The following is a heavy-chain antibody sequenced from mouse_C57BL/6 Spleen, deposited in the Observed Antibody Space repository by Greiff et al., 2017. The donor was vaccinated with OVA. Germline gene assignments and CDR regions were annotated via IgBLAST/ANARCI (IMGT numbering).Heavy chain of an antibody. D-gene: IGHD1-1*01. CDR2: IDPSDSYT. Sequence: QVQLQQSGAELVKPGASVKLSCKASGYTFTSYWMQWVKQRPGQGLEWIGEIDPSDSYTNYNQKFKGKATLTVDTSSSTAYMQLSSLTSEDSAVYYCARFTTVGGYAMDYWGQGTSVTVSS. V-gene: IGHV1-50*01. J-gene: IGHJ4*01. CDR3: ARFTTVGGYAMDY. CDR1: GYTFTSYW.